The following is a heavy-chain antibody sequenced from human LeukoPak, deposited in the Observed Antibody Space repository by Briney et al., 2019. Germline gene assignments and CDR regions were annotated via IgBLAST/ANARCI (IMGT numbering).Heavy chain of an antibody. D-gene: IGHD5-18*01. CDR1: GGTFSSSA. CDR2: IIPVLNIT. J-gene: IGHJ6*01. V-gene: IGHV1-69*04. CDR3: ARDQGLTAPPPYGLDV. Sequence: SVPVSCKTSGGTFSSSAITWVRQAPGQGLEWMGRIIPVLNITTYAQKFQGSVTITADTSTSTVYMELSSLRSEETAVYYCARDQGLTAPPPYGLDVWGQGTTVIVSS.